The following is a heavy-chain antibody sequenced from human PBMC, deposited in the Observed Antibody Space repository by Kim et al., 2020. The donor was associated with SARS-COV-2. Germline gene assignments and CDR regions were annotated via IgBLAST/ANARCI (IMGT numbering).Heavy chain of an antibody. Sequence: AHKLQGEVTMTPDTSTSTAYMELRSLGSDDTAVYYCSRRDGYNLGFDYWGQGTLVTVSS. CDR3: SRRDGYNLGFDY. J-gene: IGHJ4*02. D-gene: IGHD5-12*01. V-gene: IGHV1-18*01.